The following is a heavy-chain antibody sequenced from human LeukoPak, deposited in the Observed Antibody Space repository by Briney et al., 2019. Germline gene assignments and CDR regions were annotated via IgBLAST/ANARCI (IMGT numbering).Heavy chain of an antibody. CDR1: GFTFSSYG. V-gene: IGHV3-33*01. D-gene: IGHD2-21*02. J-gene: IGHJ4*02. CDR2: IWYDGSNK. CDR3: ATDRDNSDWQKRFDS. Sequence: SGGSLRLSCAASGFTFSSYGMHWVRQAPGKGLEWVAVIWYDGSNKYYADSVKGRFTISRDNSKNTLYLQMNSLRAEDTAVYYCATDRDNSDWQKRFDSWGQGTLVTVSS.